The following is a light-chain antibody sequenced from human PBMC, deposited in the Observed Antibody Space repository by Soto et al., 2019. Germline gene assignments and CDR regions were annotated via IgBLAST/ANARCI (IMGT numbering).Light chain of an antibody. CDR1: SGDVGMFNY. CDR2: DVY. CDR3: YSYAGSFIFV. J-gene: IGLJ1*01. Sequence: QSALTQPRSVSGSPGQSVTISCTGTSGDVGMFNYVSWYQHHPGKAPKLIIYDVYKRPSGVPDRFSGSKSGNTASLTISGLQAEDEADYYCYSYAGSFIFVFGTETKLTVL. V-gene: IGLV2-11*02.